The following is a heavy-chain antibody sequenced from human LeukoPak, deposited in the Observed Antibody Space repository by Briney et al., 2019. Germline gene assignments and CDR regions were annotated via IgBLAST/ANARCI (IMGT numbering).Heavy chain of an antibody. CDR1: GFTFSSYA. Sequence: PGRSLRLSCAASGFTFSSYAMHWVRQAPGKGLEWVAVISYDGSNKYYADSVKGRFTISRDNSKNTLYLQMNSLRAEDTAVYYCAKSTTFNARYNWNYGTPDYYYYMDVWGKGTAVTVSS. D-gene: IGHD1-7*01. V-gene: IGHV3-30-3*02. J-gene: IGHJ6*03. CDR3: AKSTTFNARYNWNYGTPDYYYYMDV. CDR2: ISYDGSNK.